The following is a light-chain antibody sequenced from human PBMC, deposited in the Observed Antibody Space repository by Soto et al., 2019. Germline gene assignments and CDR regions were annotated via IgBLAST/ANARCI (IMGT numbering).Light chain of an antibody. CDR3: SSYTSNSTRV. V-gene: IGLV2-14*01. J-gene: IGLJ3*02. CDR1: SSDVGGYNY. CDR2: DVR. Sequence: QSALTQPASVSGSPGHSITISCTGTSSDVGGYNYVSWYQQHPGKAPKLMIYDVRSRPSGVSNRFSGSKSGNTASLTISGLQDEDEADYYCSSYTSNSTRVFGGGTQLTVL.